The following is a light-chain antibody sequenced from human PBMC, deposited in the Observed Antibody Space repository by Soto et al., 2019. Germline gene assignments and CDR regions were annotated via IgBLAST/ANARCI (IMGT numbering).Light chain of an antibody. CDR1: QSVSTRS. CDR2: GAS. J-gene: IGKJ1*01. CDR3: QQYDSSPRT. V-gene: IGKV3-20*01. Sequence: EILLTQSPGTLSLSPGERATLSCRASQSVSTRSLAWYQQKPDQAPRLLISGASSRAADIPDRFSGSGSGTDFTLTINRLEPEDFAVYYCQQYDSSPRTFGQGTKVE.